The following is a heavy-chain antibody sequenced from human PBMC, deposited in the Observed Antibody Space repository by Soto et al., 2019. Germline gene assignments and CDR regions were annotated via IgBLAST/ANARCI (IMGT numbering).Heavy chain of an antibody. J-gene: IGHJ4*02. V-gene: IGHV3-23*01. CDR3: AKGDGQWLVGGIDY. D-gene: IGHD6-19*01. CDR1: GFTFSSYA. Sequence: GGSLRLSCAASGFTFSSYAISWVRQAPGKGLEWVSAVSGSGGSTYYADSVKGRFTISRDNSKNTLSLQMISLRAEDTAVYYCAKGDGQWLVGGIDYWGQGTLVTVSS. CDR2: VSGSGGST.